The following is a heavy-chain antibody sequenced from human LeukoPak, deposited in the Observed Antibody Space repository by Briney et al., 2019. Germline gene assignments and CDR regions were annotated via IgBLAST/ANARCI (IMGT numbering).Heavy chain of an antibody. D-gene: IGHD5-12*01. J-gene: IGHJ5*02. V-gene: IGHV4-59*01. CDR3: ARGGWYGGYISFDP. CDR1: GGSISSYY. Sequence: PSETLSLTCTVSGGSISSYYWSWIRQPPGKGLEWIGYIYYSGSTNYNPSLKSRVTISVDTSKNQFSLKLRSVTAADTAVYYCARGGWYGGYISFDPWGQGTLVTVSS. CDR2: IYYSGST.